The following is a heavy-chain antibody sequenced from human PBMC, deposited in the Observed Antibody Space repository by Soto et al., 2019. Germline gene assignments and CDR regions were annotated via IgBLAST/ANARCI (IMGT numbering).Heavy chain of an antibody. CDR2: IGIGSSTK. CDR1: GLTFRNHG. J-gene: IGHJ3*01. CDR3: ARDQLYYNDISGRPLNAFDV. Sequence: GGPLRLPCAASGLTFRNHGMNWVHQAQGKGLEWVSYIGIGSSTKYYADSVKGRFTISRDNAKNSLYLQMNSLRAEDTAVYYCARDQLYYNDISGRPLNAFDVWGQGTMVTVSS. D-gene: IGHD3-22*01. V-gene: IGHV3-48*01.